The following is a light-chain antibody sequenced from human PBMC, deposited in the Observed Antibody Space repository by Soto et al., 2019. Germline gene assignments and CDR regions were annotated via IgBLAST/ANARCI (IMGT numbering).Light chain of an antibody. CDR1: QSVSNL. V-gene: IGKV3-15*01. J-gene: IGKJ4*01. CDR2: GAS. CDR3: QHYNSWPLT. Sequence: EIVMTQSPATLSVSLGERATLSCRASQSVSNLLAWYQQKPGQAPRLLIYGASTRATGIPARFSGSGSGTEFTLTINSLQSEDFAFYYCQHYNSWPLTFGGGTKVDIK.